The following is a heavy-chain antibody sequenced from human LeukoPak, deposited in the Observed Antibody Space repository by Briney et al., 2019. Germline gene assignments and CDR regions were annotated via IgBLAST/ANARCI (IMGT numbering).Heavy chain of an antibody. CDR3: TNYDSSGYYYPAFDI. J-gene: IGHJ3*02. D-gene: IGHD3-22*01. Sequence: SETLSLTCTVSGGSISSSSYYWGWIRQPPGKGLEWIGSIYYSGSTYYNPSLKSRVTISVDTSKNQFSLKLSSVTAADTAVYYCTNYDSSGYYYPAFDIWGQGTMVTVFS. V-gene: IGHV4-39*01. CDR2: IYYSGST. CDR1: GGSISSSSYY.